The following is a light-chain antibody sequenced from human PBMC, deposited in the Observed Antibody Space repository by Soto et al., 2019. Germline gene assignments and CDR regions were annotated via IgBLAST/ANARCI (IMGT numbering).Light chain of an antibody. J-gene: IGKJ1*01. Sequence: EIVLTQSPGTLSLSPGERDTLSCRASQNVRDSYLAWYQQKPGQAPSLLLYDTSTRATGVPDRFSGSGSGTDFALTISRVEPEDFALYFCQQYGSSPGTFGQGTKVEI. CDR1: QNVRDSY. CDR3: QQYGSSPGT. CDR2: DTS. V-gene: IGKV3-20*01.